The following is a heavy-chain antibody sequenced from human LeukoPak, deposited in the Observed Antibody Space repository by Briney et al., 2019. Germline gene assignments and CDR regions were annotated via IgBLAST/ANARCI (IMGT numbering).Heavy chain of an antibody. J-gene: IGHJ5*02. D-gene: IGHD6-19*01. V-gene: IGHV3-33*01. CDR2: IWYDGSNK. Sequence: GGSLRLSCAASGFTFSSYGMHWVRQAPGKGLEWVAVIWYDGSNKYYADSVKGRFTISRDNSKNTLYLQMNSLRAEDTAVYYCARARVAVAGVLDWFDPWGQGTQVTVSS. CDR3: ARARVAVAGVLDWFDP. CDR1: GFTFSSYG.